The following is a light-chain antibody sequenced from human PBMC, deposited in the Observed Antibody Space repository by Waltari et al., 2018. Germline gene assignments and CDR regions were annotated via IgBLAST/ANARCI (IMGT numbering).Light chain of an antibody. CDR3: QKYNSAPRT. CDR1: QGINNH. J-gene: IGKJ1*01. V-gene: IGKV1-27*01. Sequence: DIQMTQSPSSLSASVGDRVTITCRASQGINNHLAWYQQKPGKVPTLLISSASTLQSGVPSRFSGSGSGTDFTLTISSLHPEDVATYYCQKYNSAPRTFGPGTKVEIK. CDR2: SAS.